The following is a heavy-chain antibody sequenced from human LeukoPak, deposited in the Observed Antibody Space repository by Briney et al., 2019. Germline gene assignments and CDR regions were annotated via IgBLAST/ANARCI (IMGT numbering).Heavy chain of an antibody. CDR3: ATAPIRYCDPNFDY. Sequence: GGSLRLSCAASGFTFSSFGMCWVRQAPGKGLEWVSMITSSGGSTFYEESVKGRFTISRDNSKNTLCLQMNSLRAEDTAVYYCATAPIRYCDPNFDYWGQGTQVTVSS. CDR1: GFTFSSFG. D-gene: IGHD3-9*01. CDR2: ITSSGGST. V-gene: IGHV3-23*01. J-gene: IGHJ4*02.